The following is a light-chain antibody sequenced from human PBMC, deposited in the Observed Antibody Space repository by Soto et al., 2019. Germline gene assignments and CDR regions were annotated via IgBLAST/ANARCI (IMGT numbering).Light chain of an antibody. V-gene: IGLV2-14*01. CDR2: EVS. J-gene: IGLJ1*01. CDR1: SSGVRDYNY. Sequence: QSALTQPASVSGSPGQSSTIPCTRTSSGVRDYNYFSWYQQLPGNVTKLIMYEVSNRASGISNRFSGSKSGSTAYLTISGLEAEDEADYYCSSKSPDFFGTGTKVNVL. CDR3: SSKSPDF.